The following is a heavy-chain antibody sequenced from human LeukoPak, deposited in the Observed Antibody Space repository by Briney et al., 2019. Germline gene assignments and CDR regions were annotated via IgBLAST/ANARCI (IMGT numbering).Heavy chain of an antibody. CDR2: MNPNSGNT. Sequence: VKVSCKASGYTFTSYDINWVRQATGQGLEWMGWMNPNSGNTGYAQKFQGRVTMTRNTSISTAYMELSSLRSEDTAVYYCARVTYYDFWSGYYPYGMEVWGQGSTVTVSS. CDR3: ARVTYYDFWSGYYPYGMEV. J-gene: IGHJ6*02. D-gene: IGHD3-3*01. CDR1: GYTFTSYD. V-gene: IGHV1-8*01.